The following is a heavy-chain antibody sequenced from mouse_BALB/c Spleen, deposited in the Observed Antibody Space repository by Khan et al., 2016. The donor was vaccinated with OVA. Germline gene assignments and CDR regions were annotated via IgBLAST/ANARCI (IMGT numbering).Heavy chain of an antibody. CDR1: GYTFTNYG. CDR3: ARSRWLLPAMDY. V-gene: IGHV9-3*02. D-gene: IGHD2-3*01. J-gene: IGHJ4*01. Sequence: QIQLVQSGPELKKPGETVKISCKASGYTFTNYGMNWVKQAPGKVLKWMGWINTNTGEPTYAEEFKGRFAFSLETSASTAYLQINNLKNEDTATDFCARSRWLLPAMDYWGQGTSVTVSS. CDR2: INTNTGEP.